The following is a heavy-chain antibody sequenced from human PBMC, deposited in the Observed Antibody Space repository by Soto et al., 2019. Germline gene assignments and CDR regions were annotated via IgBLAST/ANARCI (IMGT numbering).Heavy chain of an antibody. J-gene: IGHJ5*01. D-gene: IGHD3-10*01. CDR2: TYYRSKWYN. V-gene: IGHV6-1*01. CDR1: GDSVSSNTAV. CDR3: AREPAVLRGIINWLDS. Sequence: SQTLSLTCGISGDSVSSNTAVWNWIRQSPSRGLEWLGRTYYRSKWYNDYAVSVQSRITIDPDTSKNQFSLQLTSVTPEDTAVYYCAREPAVLRGIINWLDSCGEGTLVTVSS.